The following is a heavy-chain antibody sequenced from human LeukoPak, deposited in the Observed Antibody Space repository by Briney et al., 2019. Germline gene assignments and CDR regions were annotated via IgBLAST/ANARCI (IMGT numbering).Heavy chain of an antibody. D-gene: IGHD3-3*01. Sequence: SETLSLTCTVPGGPIDSYYWSWIRQPPGKGLEWIAYIYYTGRTNYNPSLKSRVTISVDMSKNQFSLKLSSVTAADTAVYYCARELVFGVITYFDYWGQGTLVTVSS. CDR1: GGPIDSYY. CDR2: IYYTGRT. CDR3: ARELVFGVITYFDY. J-gene: IGHJ4*02. V-gene: IGHV4-59*12.